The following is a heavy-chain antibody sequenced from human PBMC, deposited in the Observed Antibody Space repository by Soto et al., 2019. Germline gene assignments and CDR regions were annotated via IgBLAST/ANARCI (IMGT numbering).Heavy chain of an antibody. V-gene: IGHV2-5*02. CDR2: IYWDDDK. CDR1: GFSLSTSGVG. J-gene: IGHJ5*02. D-gene: IGHD2-2*01. CDR3: AHRLRGYCISTSCYALGFDP. Sequence: QITLKESGPTLVKPTQTLTLTCTFSGFSLSTSGVGVGWIRQPPGKALEWLALIYWDDDKRYSPSLKSRLTLPKDTSKNPVVLTMTNMDPVDTSTYYCAHRLRGYCISTSCYALGFDPWGQGTLVTVSS.